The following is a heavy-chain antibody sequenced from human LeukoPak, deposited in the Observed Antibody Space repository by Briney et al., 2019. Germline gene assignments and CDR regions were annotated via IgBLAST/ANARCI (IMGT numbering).Heavy chain of an antibody. Sequence: GGSLRLSCAASGFTFDDYGMSWVRQAPGKGLEWVSSISTSSSYIYYADSVKGRFTISRDNARNSLFLQMNSLRAEDTAVYYCARGKVAVAATDDAFEIWGQGTIVTVSS. J-gene: IGHJ3*02. V-gene: IGHV3-21*01. CDR2: ISTSSSYI. D-gene: IGHD6-19*01. CDR1: GFTFDDYG. CDR3: ARGKVAVAATDDAFEI.